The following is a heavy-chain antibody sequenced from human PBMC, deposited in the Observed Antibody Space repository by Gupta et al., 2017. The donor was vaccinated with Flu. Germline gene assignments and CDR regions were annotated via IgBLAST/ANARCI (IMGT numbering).Heavy chain of an antibody. D-gene: IGHD3-22*01. Sequence: EVQLLESGGGLVQPGGSLRLSCAASGSTFSSSVMSWGRQAPGKGLEWVAAISGGFGSTYYADSVKGRYTISRDNSKNTLYLQMNSLRVDYTAVYFCTNGGAYYDTTGYLDNWGQGTLVSVSS. CDR3: TNGGAYYDTTGYLDN. J-gene: IGHJ4*02. V-gene: IGHV3-23*01. CDR2: ISGGFGST. CDR1: GSTFSSSV.